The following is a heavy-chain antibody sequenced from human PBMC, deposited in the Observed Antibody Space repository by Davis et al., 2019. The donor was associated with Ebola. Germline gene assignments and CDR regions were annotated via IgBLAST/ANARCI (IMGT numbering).Heavy chain of an antibody. CDR2: INPSGGST. D-gene: IGHD3-10*01. CDR1: GYTFTSYY. CDR3: ARDRGRITMVQGVYYGVDV. V-gene: IGHV1-46*01. J-gene: IGHJ6*02. Sequence: AASVKVSCKASGYTFTSYYMHWVRQAPGQGLEWMGIINPSGGSTSYAQKFQGRVTMTTDTSTSTAYMELRSLRSDDTAVYYCARDRGRITMVQGVYYGVDVWGQGTTVTVSS.